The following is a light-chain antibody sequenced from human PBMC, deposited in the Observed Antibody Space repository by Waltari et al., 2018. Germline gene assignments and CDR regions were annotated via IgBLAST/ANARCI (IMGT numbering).Light chain of an antibody. V-gene: IGKV3-20*01. CDR2: SAS. Sequence: EIVLTQSPGPLSLSPGERASLSCRASQSVGSNYLAWYQQKPGQAPRLLIYSASSRATGIPDRFSGSGSGTDFTLAISRLEPEDFAVYYCQQYATSPLTFGGGTKVEIK. CDR1: QSVGSNY. J-gene: IGKJ4*01. CDR3: QQYATSPLT.